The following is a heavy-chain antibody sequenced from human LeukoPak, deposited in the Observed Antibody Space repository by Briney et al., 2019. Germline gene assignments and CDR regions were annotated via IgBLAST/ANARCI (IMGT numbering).Heavy chain of an antibody. CDR2: FDPEDGET. V-gene: IGHV1-24*01. D-gene: IGHD6-19*01. CDR1: GYTLTELS. J-gene: IGHJ4*02. Sequence: ASVKVSCKVSGYTLTELSMHWVRQAPGKGPEWMGGFDPEDGETIYAQKFQGRVTMTEDTSTDTAYMELSSLRSEDTAVYYCARVKMGVSSGPNRYFDYWGQGTLVTVSS. CDR3: ARVKMGVSSGPNRYFDY.